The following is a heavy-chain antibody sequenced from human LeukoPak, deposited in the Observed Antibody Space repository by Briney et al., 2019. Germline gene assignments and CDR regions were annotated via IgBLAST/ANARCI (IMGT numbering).Heavy chain of an antibody. CDR2: ISYDGSNK. Sequence: EGSLRLSCAASGFTFSSYAMHWVRQAPSKGLEWVAVISYDGSNKYYADSVKGRLTISRDNSKNTLYLQMNSLRAEDTAVYYCARAAAVVTLSYYYMDVWGKGTTVTVSS. V-gene: IGHV3-30*01. J-gene: IGHJ6*03. D-gene: IGHD3-22*01. CDR1: GFTFSSYA. CDR3: ARAAAVVTLSYYYMDV.